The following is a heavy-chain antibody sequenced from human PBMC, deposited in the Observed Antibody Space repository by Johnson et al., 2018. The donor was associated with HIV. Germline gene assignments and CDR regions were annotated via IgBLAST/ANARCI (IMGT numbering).Heavy chain of an antibody. D-gene: IGHD2-21*02. V-gene: IGHV3-11*01. J-gene: IGHJ3*02. CDR1: GFTFSDYD. Sequence: QMLLVESGGGLVKPGGSLRLSCAASGFTFSDYDMSWIRQAPGKGLEWVSFISSSGSTIYYADSVKGRFTISRDNSKNTLYLQMNSLRAEDTALYYCARWIRYCGGDCYDAFDIWGQGTMVIVSS. CDR3: ARWIRYCGGDCYDAFDI. CDR2: ISSSGSTI.